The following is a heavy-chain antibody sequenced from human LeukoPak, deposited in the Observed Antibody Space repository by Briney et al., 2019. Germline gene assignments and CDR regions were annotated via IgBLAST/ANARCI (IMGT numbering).Heavy chain of an antibody. J-gene: IGHJ4*02. CDR2: ISSSGSTI. CDR3: AESRNGMVDY. V-gene: IGHV3-48*03. CDR1: GFTFSSYE. Sequence: SGGSLRLSCAASGFTFSSYEMNWVRQAPGKGLEWVSYISSSGSTIYYADSVKGRLTISRDNAKNSLYLQMNSLRAEDTAVYYCAESRNGMVDYWGQGTLVTVSS. D-gene: IGHD4-11*01.